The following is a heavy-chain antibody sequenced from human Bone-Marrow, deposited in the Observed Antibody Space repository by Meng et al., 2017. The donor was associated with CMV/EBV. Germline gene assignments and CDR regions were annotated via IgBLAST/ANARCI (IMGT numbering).Heavy chain of an antibody. CDR2: ISGSGGST. Sequence: GESLKISCAASGFTFRSYWMTWVRQAPGKGLEWVSAISGSGGSTYYADSVKGRFTISRDNSKNTLYLQMNSLRAEDTAVYYCAKGSWELGDYWGQGTLVTVSS. CDR3: AKGSWELGDY. CDR1: GFTFRSYW. D-gene: IGHD1-26*01. V-gene: IGHV3-23*01. J-gene: IGHJ4*02.